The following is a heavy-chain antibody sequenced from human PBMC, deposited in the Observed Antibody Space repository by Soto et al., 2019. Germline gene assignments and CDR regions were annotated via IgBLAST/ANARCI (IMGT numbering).Heavy chain of an antibody. CDR2: IWYDGSNK. CDR1: GFTFSSYG. V-gene: IGHV3-33*01. CDR3: ARAGYSSSWFPSNNNWFDP. D-gene: IGHD6-13*01. J-gene: IGHJ5*02. Sequence: PGGSLRLSCAASGFTFSSYGMHWVRQAPGKGLEWVAAIWYDGSNKYYADSVKGRFTISRDNSKNTLYLQMNSLRAEDTAVYYCARAGYSSSWFPSNNNWFDPWGQGTLVTVSS.